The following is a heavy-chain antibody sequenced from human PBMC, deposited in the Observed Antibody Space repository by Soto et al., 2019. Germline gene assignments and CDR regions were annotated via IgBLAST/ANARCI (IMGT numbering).Heavy chain of an antibody. J-gene: IGHJ4*02. Sequence: SETLSLTCAVYGGSFSGYYWSGIRQPPGEGLEWIGEINHSGSTNYNPSLKSRVTISVDTSKNQFSLKLSSVTAADTAVYYCARGSPDTAMVNFDYWGQGTLVTVSS. D-gene: IGHD5-18*01. CDR1: GGSFSGYY. CDR3: ARGSPDTAMVNFDY. V-gene: IGHV4-34*01. CDR2: INHSGST.